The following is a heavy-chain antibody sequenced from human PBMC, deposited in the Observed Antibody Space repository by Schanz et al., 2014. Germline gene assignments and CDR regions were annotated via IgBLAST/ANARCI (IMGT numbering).Heavy chain of an antibody. CDR1: GFNFNTYA. V-gene: IGHV3-23*04. J-gene: IGHJ4*02. Sequence: VQLVESGGGVVQPGGSLRLACAASGFNFNTYAMSWVRQAPGKGLEWVSAINGNGGITYYADPVKGRFTISRDNSKNTLYLQMNSLRAEDTAVYYCAKDPYDVLTGYQYYFDYWGPGRLVTVSS. CDR3: AKDPYDVLTGYQYYFDY. CDR2: INGNGGIT. D-gene: IGHD3-9*01.